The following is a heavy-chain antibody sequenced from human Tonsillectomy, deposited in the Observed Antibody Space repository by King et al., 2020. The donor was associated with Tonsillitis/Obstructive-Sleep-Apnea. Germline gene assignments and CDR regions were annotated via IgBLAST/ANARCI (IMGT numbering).Heavy chain of an antibody. CDR3: ARIMGFDDFWSGILPDYYYYYMDV. CDR1: GYTFTSYG. CDR2: ISAYNGNT. J-gene: IGHJ6*03. V-gene: IGHV1-18*01. Sequence: QLVQSGAEVKKPGASVKVSCKASGYTFTSYGISWVRQAPGQGLEWMGWISAYNGNTNYAQKLQGRVTMTTDTSTSTAYMELRSLRSDDTAVYYCARIMGFDDFWSGILPDYYYYYMDVWGKGTTVTVSS. D-gene: IGHD3-3*01.